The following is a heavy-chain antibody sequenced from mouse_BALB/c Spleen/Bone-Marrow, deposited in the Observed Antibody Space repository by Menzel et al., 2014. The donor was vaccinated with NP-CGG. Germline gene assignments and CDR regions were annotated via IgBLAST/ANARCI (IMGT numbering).Heavy chain of an antibody. CDR1: GFSLPRFG. Sequence: VQLQESGPGLVAPSQSLSITCTVSGFSLPRFGVHWVRQPPGKGLEWLGIIRAGGTTNYNSALMSRLSISKDNSKSQVFLKMNSLQTDDTAMYYCARGDYDYAMDYWGQGTSVTVSS. V-gene: IGHV2-9*02. J-gene: IGHJ4*01. CDR3: ARGDYDYAMDY. CDR2: IRAGGTT. D-gene: IGHD2-4*01.